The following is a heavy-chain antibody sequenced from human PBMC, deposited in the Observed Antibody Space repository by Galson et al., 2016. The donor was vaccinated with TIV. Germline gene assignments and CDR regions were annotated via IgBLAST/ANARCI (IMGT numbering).Heavy chain of an antibody. CDR3: ARAPTLIVATIYWYFDL. V-gene: IGHV1-2*02. D-gene: IGHD5-12*01. J-gene: IGHJ2*01. CDR1: GYTFTGYF. CDR2: INPNSGGT. Sequence: SVKVSCKASGYTFTGYFMHWVRQAPGQGLEWMGWINPNSGGTNYAQKFQGRVTMTRDTSISTAYMELSSLLSDDTAMYFCARAPTLIVATIYWYFDLWAVEPWSLSPQ.